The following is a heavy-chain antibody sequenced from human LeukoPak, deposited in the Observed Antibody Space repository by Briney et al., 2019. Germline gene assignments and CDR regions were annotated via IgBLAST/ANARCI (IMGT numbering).Heavy chain of an antibody. D-gene: IGHD3-10*01. Sequence: GGSLRLSCAASGFTFSDYGIHWVRQAPGKRLEWVAVIWSDGSNKYYADSVKGRFTISRDNSKKTLYLQINSLRVEDTAVYYCVRASGSFDYWGQGTLVTVSS. CDR3: VRASGSFDY. V-gene: IGHV3-33*01. CDR1: GFTFSDYG. CDR2: IWSDGSNK. J-gene: IGHJ4*02.